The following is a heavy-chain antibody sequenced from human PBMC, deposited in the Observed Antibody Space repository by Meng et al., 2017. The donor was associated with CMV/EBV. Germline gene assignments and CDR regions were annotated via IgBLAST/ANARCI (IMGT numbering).Heavy chain of an antibody. V-gene: IGHV3-30-3*01. J-gene: IGHJ5*02. CDR3: APGWFDP. CDR1: GFTFGSHA. CDR2: ISYDGSNK. Sequence: QLVGVWAGWVHGGTSLRLAGLAFGFTFGSHAMHGGRQGTGKGLEWVVVISYDGSNKYYADSVEGRFTISRDNSKSTLYLQMNSLRAEDTAVYYCAPGWFDPWGQGTLVTVSS.